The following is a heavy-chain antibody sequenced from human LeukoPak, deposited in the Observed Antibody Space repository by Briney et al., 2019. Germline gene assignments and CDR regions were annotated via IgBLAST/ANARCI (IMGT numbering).Heavy chain of an antibody. CDR1: GFTFDDYA. CDR3: ARDHFPGIAAAGSLSAFDI. J-gene: IGHJ3*02. V-gene: IGHV3-9*01. Sequence: PGGSLRLSCAASGFTFDDYAMHWVRQAPGKGLEWVSGISWNSGSIGYADSVKGRFTISRDNAKNSLYLQMNSLRAEDTAVYYCARDHFPGIAAAGSLSAFDIWGQGTMVTVSS. CDR2: ISWNSGSI. D-gene: IGHD6-13*01.